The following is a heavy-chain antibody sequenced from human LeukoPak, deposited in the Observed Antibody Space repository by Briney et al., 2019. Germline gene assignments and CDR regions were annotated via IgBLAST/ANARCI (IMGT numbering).Heavy chain of an antibody. CDR3: ARDEDYGDYGFDY. Sequence: PSETLSLTCTVPGGSISSYYWSWIRQPAGKGLEWIGRIYTSGSTNYNPSPKSRVTMSVDTSKNQFSLKLSSVTAADTAVYYCARDEDYGDYGFDYWGQGTLVTVSS. D-gene: IGHD4-17*01. J-gene: IGHJ4*02. V-gene: IGHV4-4*07. CDR2: IYTSGST. CDR1: GGSISSYY.